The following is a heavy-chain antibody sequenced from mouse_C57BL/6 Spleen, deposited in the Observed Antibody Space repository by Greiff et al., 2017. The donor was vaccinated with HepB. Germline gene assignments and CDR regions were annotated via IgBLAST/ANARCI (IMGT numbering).Heavy chain of an antibody. CDR1: GYTFTSYW. D-gene: IGHD1-1*01. V-gene: IGHV1-61*01. Sequence: VQLQQPGAELVRPGSSVKLSCKASGYTFTSYWMDWVKQRPGQGLEWIGNIYPSDSETHYNQKFKDKATLTVDKSSSTAYMQLNSLTSEDSAVYYCARTDYYNGSNYWYFDVWGTGTTVTVSS. J-gene: IGHJ1*03. CDR3: ARTDYYNGSNYWYFDV. CDR2: IYPSDSET.